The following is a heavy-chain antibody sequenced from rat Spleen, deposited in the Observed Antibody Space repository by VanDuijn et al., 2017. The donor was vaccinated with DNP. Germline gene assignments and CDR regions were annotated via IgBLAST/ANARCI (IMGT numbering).Heavy chain of an antibody. CDR1: GFIFSNYG. V-gene: IGHV5-19*01. J-gene: IGHJ2*01. CDR2: ISPSGGSA. Sequence: EVQLVESGGGPVQPGRSLKLSCVASGFIFSNYGMHWIRQAPTKGLEWVASISPSGGSAYYRDSVKGRFTISRDNAKSILYLQMDSLRSEDTATYYCATDLTDYWGQGVMVTVSS. CDR3: ATDLTDY.